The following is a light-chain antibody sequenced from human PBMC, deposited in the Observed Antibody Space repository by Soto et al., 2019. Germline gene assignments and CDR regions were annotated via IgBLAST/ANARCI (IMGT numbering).Light chain of an antibody. V-gene: IGKV3-11*01. J-gene: IGKJ5*01. CDR1: QSVSSY. CDR2: DSS. CDR3: QQRNTWPAIT. Sequence: EIVLTQSQATLSLSPGERATLSCRASQSVSSYLAWYQQKPGQAPRLLIYDSSNRATGIPARFSGSGSGTEFTLTISRMEPEDFAVYYCQQRNTWPAITFGQGTRLEIK.